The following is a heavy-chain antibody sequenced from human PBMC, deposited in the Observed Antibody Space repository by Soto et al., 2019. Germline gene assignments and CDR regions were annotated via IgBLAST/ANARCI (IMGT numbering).Heavy chain of an antibody. CDR1: GGTFSSYT. Sequence: ASVNVSCKASGGTFSSYTISWVRQAPGQRLEWMGWINAGNGNTKYSQKFQGRVTITRDTSASTAYMELSSLRSEDTAVYYCASTAAAGTALYFDYWGQGTLVTVSS. CDR3: ASTAAAGTALYFDY. D-gene: IGHD6-13*01. CDR2: INAGNGNT. J-gene: IGHJ4*02. V-gene: IGHV1-3*01.